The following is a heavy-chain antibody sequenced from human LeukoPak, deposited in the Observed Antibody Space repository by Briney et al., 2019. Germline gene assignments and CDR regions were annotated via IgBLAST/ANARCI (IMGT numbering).Heavy chain of an antibody. CDR1: GGSIRSY. V-gene: IGHV4-4*07. J-gene: IGHJ3*02. CDR3: ARDLSGLHDAFDI. D-gene: IGHD2-15*01. CDR2: IHTAGTT. Sequence: SETLSLTCTVSGGSIRSYWSWIRQPAGKGLEWIGHIHTAGTTYNNPSLKSRISMSVDTSKNQFSLRLSSVTAADTALYYCARDLSGLHDAFDIWGQGTMVTVSS.